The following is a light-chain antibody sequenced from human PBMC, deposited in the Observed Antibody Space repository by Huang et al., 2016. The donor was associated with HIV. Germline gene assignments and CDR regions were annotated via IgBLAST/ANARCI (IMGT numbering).Light chain of an antibody. CDR2: AVS. J-gene: IGKJ4*01. V-gene: IGKV1-17*03. CDR1: QGIHDY. Sequence: DIQMTQSPSTMSASVGDRVTITCRASQGIHDYLAWFQQKPGKAPKRLIYAVSSLQSGVSSRFSCSGSGKEFTLTINDLQPEDFATYYCLQPQGESFSFGGGTKVEIK. CDR3: LQPQGESFS.